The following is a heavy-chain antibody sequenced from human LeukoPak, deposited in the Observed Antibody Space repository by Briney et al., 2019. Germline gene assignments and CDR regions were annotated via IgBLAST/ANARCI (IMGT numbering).Heavy chain of an antibody. D-gene: IGHD6-13*01. CDR1: GGSIRSSSYY. J-gene: IGHJ4*02. V-gene: IGHV4-39*01. CDR2: ISYSGST. CDR3: ARSKIGPAGPHYFDY. Sequence: SETLSLTCAVSGGSIRSSSYYWGGIRQSPEKGLEWIGSISYSGSTYDNPSLKSRVTISVDTSKNQFSLKLTSVTASESAVYYCARSKIGPAGPHYFDYWGQGTLVTVSS.